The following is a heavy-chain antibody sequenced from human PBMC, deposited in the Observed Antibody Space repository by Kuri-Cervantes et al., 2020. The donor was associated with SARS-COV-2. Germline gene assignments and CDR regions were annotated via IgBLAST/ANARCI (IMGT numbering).Heavy chain of an antibody. D-gene: IGHD3-22*01. J-gene: IGHJ6*02. Sequence: GGSLRLSCAASGFTFSSYDMHWVRQATGKGLEWVSAIGTAGDTYYPGSVKGRFTISRDNAKNSLYLQMNSLRDEDTAVYYCARRGYYPDYYYGMDVWGQGTTVTVSS. V-gene: IGHV3-13*04. CDR1: GFTFSSYD. CDR3: ARRGYYPDYYYGMDV. CDR2: IGTAGDT.